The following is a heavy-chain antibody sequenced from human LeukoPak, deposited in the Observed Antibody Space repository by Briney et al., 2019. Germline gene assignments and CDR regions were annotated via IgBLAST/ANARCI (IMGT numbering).Heavy chain of an antibody. Sequence: GGSLRLSCAASGFTFSSYGMHWVRQAPGKGLEWVAVIWYDGSNKYYADSVKGRFTISRDNSKNTLYLQMNSLRAEDTAVYYCARDLGYYDILHYFDYWGQGTLVTVSS. CDR1: GFTFSSYG. J-gene: IGHJ4*02. D-gene: IGHD3-9*01. V-gene: IGHV3-33*01. CDR2: IWYDGSNK. CDR3: ARDLGYYDILHYFDY.